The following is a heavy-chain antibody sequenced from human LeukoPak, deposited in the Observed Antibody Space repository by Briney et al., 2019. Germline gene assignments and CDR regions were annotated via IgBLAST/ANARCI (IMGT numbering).Heavy chain of an antibody. D-gene: IGHD3-22*01. CDR1: GDSISSGDYY. CDR2: ISSSGST. CDR3: ARGPYSYDSSGAFDI. V-gene: IGHV4-61*02. J-gene: IGHJ3*02. Sequence: SQTLSLTCTVSGDSISSGDYYWSWLRQPAGKGLEWIGRISSSGSTNYNPSLKSRVTISVDTSKNQFSLKPSSVTAADTAVYFCARGPYSYDSSGAFDIWGQGTMVTVSS.